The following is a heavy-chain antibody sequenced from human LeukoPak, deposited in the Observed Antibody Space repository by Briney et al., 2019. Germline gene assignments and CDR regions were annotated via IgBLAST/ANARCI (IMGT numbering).Heavy chain of an antibody. J-gene: IGHJ2*01. CDR1: GGSISSGSYY. D-gene: IGHD1-26*01. V-gene: IGHV4-61*02. CDR3: ARRGSGSYSLYWYFDL. CDR2: IYTSGST. Sequence: PSETLSLTCTVSGGSISSGSYYWSWIRQPAGKGLEWIGRIYTSGSTNYNPSLKSRVTISVDTSKNQFSLKLSSVTAADTAVYYCARRGSGSYSLYWYFDLWGRGTLVTVSS.